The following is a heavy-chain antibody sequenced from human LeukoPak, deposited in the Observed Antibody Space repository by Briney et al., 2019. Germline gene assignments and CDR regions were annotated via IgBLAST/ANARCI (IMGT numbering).Heavy chain of an antibody. CDR1: GYAYTTYG. Sequence: GASVKVSCKASGYAYTTYGISWVRQAPGQGPEWVGWISTYNDNTKYAQSLQGRVTMTTDTSTRTAYMELRSLTSDDTAVYYCARDYDGTGYQRFWGQGTLVTVSS. D-gene: IGHD3-22*01. J-gene: IGHJ4*02. CDR2: ISTYNDNT. CDR3: ARDYDGTGYQRF. V-gene: IGHV1-18*01.